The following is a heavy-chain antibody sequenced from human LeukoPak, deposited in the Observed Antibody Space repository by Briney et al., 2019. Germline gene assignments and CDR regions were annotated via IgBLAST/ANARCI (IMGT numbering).Heavy chain of an antibody. Sequence: PSETLSLTCSVSGDSINSGVSYWAWIRQPPGKGLEWIGTIYYSGSAGSTYYNPSLKSRVTIAVDTSKNQFSLNLSSVTVADTAMYYCVRLRWELMAPYFDHWGQGAFVIVSS. CDR1: GDSINSGVSY. V-gene: IGHV4-39*07. CDR3: VRLRWELMAPYFDH. D-gene: IGHD1-26*01. J-gene: IGHJ4*02. CDR2: IYYSGSAGST.